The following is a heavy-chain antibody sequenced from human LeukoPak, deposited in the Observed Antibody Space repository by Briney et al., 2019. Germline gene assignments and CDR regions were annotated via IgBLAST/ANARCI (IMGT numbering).Heavy chain of an antibody. CDR3: ARASSELYYDILTGPNKGELDY. CDR2: INAGNGNT. Sequence: GASVKVSCKASGGTFSSYAISWVRQAPGQRLEWMGWINAGNGNTKYSQEFQGRVTITRDTSASTAYMELSSLRSEDTAVYYCARASSELYYDILTGPNKGELDYWGQGTLVTVSS. V-gene: IGHV1-3*01. CDR1: GGTFSSYA. J-gene: IGHJ4*02. D-gene: IGHD3-9*01.